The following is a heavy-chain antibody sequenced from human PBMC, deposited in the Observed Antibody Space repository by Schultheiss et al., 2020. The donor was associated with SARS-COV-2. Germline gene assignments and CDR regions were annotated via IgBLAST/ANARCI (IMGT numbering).Heavy chain of an antibody. D-gene: IGHD2-21*02. CDR1: GYSFTSYW. CDR2: IDPSDSYT. J-gene: IGHJ5*02. V-gene: IGHV5-10-1*01. CDR3: ARHVGVVVTTQPWFDP. Sequence: GGSLRLSCKGSGYSFTSYWISWVRQMPGKGLEWMGRIDPSDSYTNYSPSFQGHVTISADKSISTAYLQWSSLKASDTAMYYCARHVGVVVTTQPWFDPWGQGTLVTVSS.